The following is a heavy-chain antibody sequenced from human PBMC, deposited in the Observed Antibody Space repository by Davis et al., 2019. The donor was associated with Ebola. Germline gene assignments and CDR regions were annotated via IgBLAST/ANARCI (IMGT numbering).Heavy chain of an antibody. CDR3: ARRAGHYFDSGIDF. CDR2: INHSGST. D-gene: IGHD2/OR15-2a*01. CDR1: GGSFSGYY. J-gene: IGHJ4*02. V-gene: IGHV4-34*01. Sequence: GSLRLSCAVYGGSFSGYYWSWIRQPPGEGLEWIGEINHSGSTNYNPSLKNRVTISADTSKNQFSLKVTSVTAADTAVYYCARRAGHYFDSGIDFWGQGALVTVSS.